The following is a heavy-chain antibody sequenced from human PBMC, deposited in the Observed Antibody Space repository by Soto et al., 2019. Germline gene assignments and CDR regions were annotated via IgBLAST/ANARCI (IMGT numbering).Heavy chain of an antibody. Sequence: SETLSLTCTVSVGSISSYYWSWIRQPPGKGLEWIGYIYYSGSTNYNPSLKSRVTISVDTSKNQFSLKLSSVTAADTAVYYCARDRAYNWNYYGMDVCGQGNTVT. D-gene: IGHD1-20*01. V-gene: IGHV4-59*01. CDR1: VGSISSYY. CDR2: IYYSGST. CDR3: ARDRAYNWNYYGMDV. J-gene: IGHJ6*02.